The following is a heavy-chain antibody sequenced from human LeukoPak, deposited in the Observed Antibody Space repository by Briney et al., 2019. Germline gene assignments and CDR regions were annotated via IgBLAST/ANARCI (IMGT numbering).Heavy chain of an antibody. V-gene: IGHV3-21*01. J-gene: IGHJ3*02. CDR2: ISSSSSYI. CDR3: ARGVITMIVVVITPNDAFDI. Sequence: GGSLRLSCAASGFTFSSYSMNWVRQAPGKGLEWVSSISSSSSYIYYADSVKGRFTISRGNAKNSLYLQMNSLRAEDTAVYYCARGVITMIVVVITPNDAFDIWGQGTMVTVSS. D-gene: IGHD3-22*01. CDR1: GFTFSSYS.